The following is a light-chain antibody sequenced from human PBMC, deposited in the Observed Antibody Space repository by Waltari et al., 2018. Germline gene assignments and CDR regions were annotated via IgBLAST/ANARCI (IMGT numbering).Light chain of an antibody. V-gene: IGKV4-1*01. CDR3: QQYYSSPVT. CDR2: WAS. J-gene: IGKJ5*01. Sequence: DIVMTQSPDSLAVSLGERATINCKSSQSVLYRSDNKNYLGWDQQKPGLPPKLLIYWASTRDSGVPDRFSGSGSGTDFTLTISSLQAEDVAVYYCQQYYSSPVTFGQGTRLEIK. CDR1: QSVLYRSDNKNY.